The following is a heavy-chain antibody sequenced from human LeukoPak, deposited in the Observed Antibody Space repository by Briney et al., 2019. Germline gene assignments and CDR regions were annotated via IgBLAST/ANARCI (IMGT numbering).Heavy chain of an antibody. CDR2: ISGSGGST. J-gene: IGHJ4*02. V-gene: IGHV3-23*01. CDR3: AKDFYQFVRGIDY. Sequence: PGGSLRLSCAASGFTFSSYATSWVRQAPGKGLEWVSGISGSGGSTYYADSVKGRFTISRDNSKSTLYLQMNSLRVEDTAVYYGAKDFYQFVRGIDYWGQGTLVTVSS. D-gene: IGHD6-6*01. CDR1: GFTFSSYA.